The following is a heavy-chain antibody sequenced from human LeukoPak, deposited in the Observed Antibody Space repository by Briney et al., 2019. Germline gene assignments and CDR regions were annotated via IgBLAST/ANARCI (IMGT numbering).Heavy chain of an antibody. Sequence: ASVKVSCKASGGVFTTYAVSCVRQAPGQGLEWMGSIIPFLGTTNYAQKFQGRVTITADEPTRTAYMELTYVRSDDTAVYYCTIIPNVILFTHYFEYWGQGTLVTVSS. CDR2: IIPFLGTT. D-gene: IGHD2-21*01. V-gene: IGHV1-69*11. CDR3: TIIPNVILFTHYFEY. J-gene: IGHJ4*02. CDR1: GGVFTTYA.